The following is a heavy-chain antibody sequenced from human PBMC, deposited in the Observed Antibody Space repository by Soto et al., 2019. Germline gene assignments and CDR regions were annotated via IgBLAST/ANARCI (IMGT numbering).Heavy chain of an antibody. D-gene: IGHD1-26*01. CDR2: IWADGSHK. CDR1: GFTFSTSG. Sequence: QVHLVESGGGVVQPGRSLRLSCAASGFTFSTSGMHWVRQGPGMGLDWVAVIWADGSHKIYADSVKGRFTVSKDNSKNTLYLQMDSLRVEDTAVYYCARDLGGSPFDYWGQGVLVTVSS. V-gene: IGHV3-33*01. CDR3: ARDLGGSPFDY. J-gene: IGHJ4*02.